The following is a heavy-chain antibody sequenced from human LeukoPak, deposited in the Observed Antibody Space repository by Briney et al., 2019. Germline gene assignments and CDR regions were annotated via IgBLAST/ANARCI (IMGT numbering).Heavy chain of an antibody. CDR3: AKGWGAY. V-gene: IGHV3-30*04. J-gene: IGHJ4*02. Sequence: PGGSLRLSCAASGFTFSSYAMHWVRQAPGKGLEWVAVISYDGSNKYYADSVKGRSTISRDNSKNTLYLQMNSLRADDTAVYYCAKGWGAYWGQGTLVTVSS. CDR2: ISYDGSNK. D-gene: IGHD1-26*01. CDR1: GFTFSSYA.